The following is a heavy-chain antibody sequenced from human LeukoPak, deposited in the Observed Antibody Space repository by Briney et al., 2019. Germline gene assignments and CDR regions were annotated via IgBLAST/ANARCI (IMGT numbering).Heavy chain of an antibody. D-gene: IGHD2-2*01. Sequence: SETLSLTCTVSGGSTSRGGYCWSWIRQHPGKGLEWIGYIYDSGRTYYNPSLKSRVTISVDTSKNQFSRKLSSVTAADTAVYYCARGTLVVPAAHPGMDVWGKGTTVTVSS. CDR3: ARGTLVVPAAHPGMDV. J-gene: IGHJ6*04. CDR2: IYDSGRT. CDR1: GGSTSRGGYC. V-gene: IGHV4-31*03.